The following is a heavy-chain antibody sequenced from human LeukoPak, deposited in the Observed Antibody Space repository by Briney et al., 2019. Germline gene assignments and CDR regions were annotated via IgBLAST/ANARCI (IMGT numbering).Heavy chain of an antibody. CDR3: ARDNYDSSGPYYFDY. Sequence: GGSLRLSCAASGFTFSSYEMIWVRQAPGKGLEWVSYISSSGTTIYYADSVKGRFTISRDNAKNSLYLQMISLRAEDTAVYSCARDNYDSSGPYYFDYWGQGTLVAVSS. CDR2: ISSSGTTI. CDR1: GFTFSSYE. V-gene: IGHV3-48*03. J-gene: IGHJ4*02. D-gene: IGHD3-22*01.